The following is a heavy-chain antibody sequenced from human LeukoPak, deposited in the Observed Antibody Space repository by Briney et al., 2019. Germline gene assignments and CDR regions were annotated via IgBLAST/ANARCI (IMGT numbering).Heavy chain of an antibody. Sequence: GGSLRLSCAASGFTFSSYAMSWVRQAPGKGLEWVSAISGSGGSTYYADSVKGRFTISRDNSKNTLCLQMNSLRAEDTAVYYCAKTQAYYYDSSGYDYWGQGTLVTVSS. V-gene: IGHV3-23*01. CDR3: AKTQAYYYDSSGYDY. J-gene: IGHJ4*02. CDR1: GFTFSSYA. D-gene: IGHD3-22*01. CDR2: ISGSGGST.